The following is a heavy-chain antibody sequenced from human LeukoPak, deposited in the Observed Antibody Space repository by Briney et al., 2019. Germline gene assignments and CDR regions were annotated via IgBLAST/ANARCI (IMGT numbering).Heavy chain of an antibody. CDR3: TRDSGLTGYDLLDY. CDR1: GFPFSTYW. J-gene: IGHJ4*02. Sequence: GGSLRLSCAASGFPFSTYWITWVRQAPGKGLEWVANIKNDGSEEYYVDSAKGRFTISRDNAENSLFLQMNSLRVEDTAIYYCTRDSGLTGYDLLDYWGQGTLVTVSS. D-gene: IGHD5-12*01. CDR2: IKNDGSEE. V-gene: IGHV3-7*01.